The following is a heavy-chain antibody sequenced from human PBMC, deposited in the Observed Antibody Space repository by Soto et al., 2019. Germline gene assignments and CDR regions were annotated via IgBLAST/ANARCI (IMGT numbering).Heavy chain of an antibody. CDR3: ARVPYSEPYYYYYMDV. J-gene: IGHJ6*03. V-gene: IGHV4-59*01. Sequence: PSETLSLTCTVSGGSISSYYWSWIRQPPGKGLEWIGYIYYSGSTNYNPSLKSRVTISVDTSKNQFSLKLSSVTAADTAVYYCARVPYSEPYYYYYMDVWSKGTTVTVS. CDR2: IYYSGST. D-gene: IGHD4-4*01. CDR1: GGSISSYY.